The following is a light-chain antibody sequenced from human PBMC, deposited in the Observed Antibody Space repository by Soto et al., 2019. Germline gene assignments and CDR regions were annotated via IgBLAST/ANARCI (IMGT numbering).Light chain of an antibody. V-gene: IGKV3-15*01. Sequence: EIVMTQSPATLSVSPGERATLSCRASQSVGSNLAWYQQKPGQAPRLLIYGASTRATGIPARFSGSGSGTEFPLPFTCLQSEAFAFFFYQHYNTCPPDRPFAQGTKVEFK. CDR3: QHYNTCPPDRP. CDR1: QSVGSN. J-gene: IGKJ1*01. CDR2: GAS.